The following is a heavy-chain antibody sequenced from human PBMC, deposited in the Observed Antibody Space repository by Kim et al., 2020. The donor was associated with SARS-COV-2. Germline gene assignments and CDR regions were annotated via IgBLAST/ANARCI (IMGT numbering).Heavy chain of an antibody. D-gene: IGHD3-10*01. CDR3: ERFLDVLLWFGKLRAPFHYDY. CDR1: GGSISSSSYY. CDR2: IYYSGST. V-gene: IGHV4-39*01. Sequence: SETLSLTCTVSGGSISSSSYYWGWIRQPPGKGLEWIGSIYYSGSTYYNPSLNSRVTISVDTSKNQFSLKLSSVTAADTAVYYCERFLDVLLWFGKLRAPFHYDYWGQGTLVTVSS. J-gene: IGHJ4*02.